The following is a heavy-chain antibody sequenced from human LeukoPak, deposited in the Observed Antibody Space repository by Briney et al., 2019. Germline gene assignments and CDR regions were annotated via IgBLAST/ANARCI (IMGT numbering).Heavy chain of an antibody. CDR3: ARYDLSTRDY. CDR2: IHHSGLT. CDR1: GASVTTYY. D-gene: IGHD2/OR15-2a*01. J-gene: IGHJ4*02. V-gene: IGHV4-59*02. Sequence: PSETLSLTCAVSGASVTTYYWSWIRQPSGKGLEWIGFIHHSGLTEYHASLNNRVSISVDTSKNQFSLRLSSETPADTAVYYCARYDLSTRDYWGQGLPITVSS.